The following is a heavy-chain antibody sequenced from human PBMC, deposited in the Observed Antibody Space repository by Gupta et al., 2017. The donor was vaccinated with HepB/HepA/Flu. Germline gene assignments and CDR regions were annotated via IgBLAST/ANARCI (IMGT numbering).Heavy chain of an antibody. D-gene: IGHD3-10*01. CDR2: INNDGSDT. CDR3: IRSGHAFDT. V-gene: IGHV3-74*03. J-gene: IGHJ3*02. CDR1: GFTFSRHW. Sequence: EVQLVESGGGLVQPGGSLRLPCAGSGFTFSRHWFHWVRQVPGKGLMWISHINNDGSDTTYVDSVKGRFTVSRDNAKSTVSLQMNSLGVEDTAVYYCIRSGHAFDTWGQGTVVIVSS.